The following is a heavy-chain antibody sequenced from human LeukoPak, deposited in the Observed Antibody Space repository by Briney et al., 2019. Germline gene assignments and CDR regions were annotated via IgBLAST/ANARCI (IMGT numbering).Heavy chain of an antibody. CDR3: AKVITVLARSWYLEPSFDY. CDR1: GGSFSGYY. J-gene: IGHJ4*02. D-gene: IGHD6-13*01. Sequence: SETLSLTCAVYGGSFSGYYWSWIRQPPGKGLEWIGEINHSGSTNYNPSLKSRVTISVDTSKNQFSLKLSSVTAADTAVYYCAKVITVLARSWYLEPSFDYWGQGTLVTVSS. V-gene: IGHV4-34*01. CDR2: INHSGST.